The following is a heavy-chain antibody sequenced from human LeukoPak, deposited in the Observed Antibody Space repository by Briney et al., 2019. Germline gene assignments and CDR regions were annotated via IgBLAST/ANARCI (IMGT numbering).Heavy chain of an antibody. J-gene: IGHJ4*02. D-gene: IGHD3-22*01. CDR1: GFTFSSYS. V-gene: IGHV3-9*01. CDR3: AKDIEDYYDSSGPTFDY. Sequence: GGSLRLSCAASGFTFSSYSMNWVRQAPGKGLEWVSGISWNSGSIGYADSVKGRFTISRDNAKNSLYLQMNSLRAEDTALYYCAKDIEDYYDSSGPTFDYWGQGTLVTVSS. CDR2: ISWNSGSI.